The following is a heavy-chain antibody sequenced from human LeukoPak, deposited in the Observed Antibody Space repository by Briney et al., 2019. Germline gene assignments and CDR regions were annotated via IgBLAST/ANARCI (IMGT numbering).Heavy chain of an antibody. CDR2: IYYTEST. D-gene: IGHD2-8*01. CDR1: GGSISSSSYY. Sequence: PSETLSLTCTVSGGSISSSSYYWGWIRQPPGKGLEWIGSIYYTESTYYNPSLKSRVTISVDTSKNQFSLKLSSVTAADTAVYYCARHGGYCTSGVCYNANFDYWGQGTLVTVSS. V-gene: IGHV4-39*01. CDR3: ARHGGYCTSGVCYNANFDY. J-gene: IGHJ4*02.